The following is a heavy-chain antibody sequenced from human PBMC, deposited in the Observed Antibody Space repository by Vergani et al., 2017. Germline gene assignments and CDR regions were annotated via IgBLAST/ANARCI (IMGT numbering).Heavy chain of an antibody. D-gene: IGHD6-19*01. CDR3: ARGMYSSGWYGPYDY. Sequence: EVQLVESGGGLVKPGGSLRLSCAASGFTFSSYSMNWVRQAPGKGLEWVSSISSSSSYIYYADSVKGRFTISRHNAKNSLYLQMNSLRAEDTAVYYCARGMYSSGWYGPYDYWGQGTLVTVSS. CDR1: GFTFSSYS. CDR2: ISSSSSYI. J-gene: IGHJ4*02. V-gene: IGHV3-21*01.